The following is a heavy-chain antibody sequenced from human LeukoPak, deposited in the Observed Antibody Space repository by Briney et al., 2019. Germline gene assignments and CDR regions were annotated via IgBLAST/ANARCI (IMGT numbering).Heavy chain of an antibody. CDR2: IYSGDNT. CDR3: ATPADY. V-gene: IGHV3-53*01. J-gene: IGHJ4*02. Sequence: GGSLRLSCAASGFTVSGNYINWVRQAPGKGLEWVSLIYSGDNTYYADSVKGRFTISRDNSKNTLYLQMNSLRAEDTAVYYCATPADYWGQGTLVTVSS. CDR1: GFTVSGNY.